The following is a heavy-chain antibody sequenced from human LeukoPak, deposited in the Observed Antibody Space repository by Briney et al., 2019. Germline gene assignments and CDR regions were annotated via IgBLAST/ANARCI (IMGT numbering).Heavy chain of an antibody. CDR1: GFTFSNFW. CDR2: IKQDGSEK. Sequence: GGSLRLSCAASGFTFSNFWMSWVRQAPGKGLGWVANIKQDGSEKYYVDSVKGRFTISRDNAKNSLYLQMSSLRGDDTALYYCASEDNTGSSAYWGQGTLVTVSS. V-gene: IGHV3-7*01. J-gene: IGHJ4*02. CDR3: ASEDNTGSSAY. D-gene: IGHD3-22*01.